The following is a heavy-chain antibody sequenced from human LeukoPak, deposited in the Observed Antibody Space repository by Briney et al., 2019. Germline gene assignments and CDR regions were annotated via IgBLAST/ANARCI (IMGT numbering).Heavy chain of an antibody. V-gene: IGHV4-39*07. CDR1: GGSVSSGNYY. D-gene: IGHD3-22*01. J-gene: IGHJ3*02. CDR3: ARVEKDYYDSSGYYYGPGAFDI. CDR2: IYHSGST. Sequence: SETLSLTCTVSGGSVSSGNYYWSWIRQPPGKGLEWIGSIYHSGSTYYNPSLKSRVTISVDTSKNQFSLKLSSVTAADTAVYYCARVEKDYYDSSGYYYGPGAFDIWGQGTMVTVSS.